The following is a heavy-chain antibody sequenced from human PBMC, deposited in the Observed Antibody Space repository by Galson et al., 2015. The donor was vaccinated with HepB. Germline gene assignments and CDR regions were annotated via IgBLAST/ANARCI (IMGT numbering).Heavy chain of an antibody. Sequence: SLRLSCAASGFTFSSYGMHWVRQAPGKGLEWVAVISYDGSNEYYADSVKGRFTISRDNSKNTLYLQVNSLRAEDTAVYYCAKDYGVFRGCGAFDIWGQGTMVTVSS. CDR3: AKDYGVFRGCGAFDI. V-gene: IGHV3-30*18. J-gene: IGHJ3*02. CDR2: ISYDGSNE. D-gene: IGHD2-21*01. CDR1: GFTFSSYG.